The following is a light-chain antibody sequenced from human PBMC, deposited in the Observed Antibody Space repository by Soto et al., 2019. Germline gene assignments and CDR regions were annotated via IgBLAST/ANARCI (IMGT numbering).Light chain of an antibody. CDR3: QQYGRSAPIT. V-gene: IGKV3-20*01. CDR1: QSVTKNN. CDR2: GAS. Sequence: EIVLTQCPCTLSLSPGERATLSCRASQSVTKNNINWYQQKPAQAPRLLIYGASIRATDIPDRFSGSGSETDFTLTISRLEPEDFALSYCQQYGRSAPITFGQGTRLEIK. J-gene: IGKJ5*01.